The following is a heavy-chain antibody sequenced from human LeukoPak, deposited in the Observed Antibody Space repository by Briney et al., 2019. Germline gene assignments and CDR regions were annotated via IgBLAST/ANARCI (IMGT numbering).Heavy chain of an antibody. J-gene: IGHJ4*02. V-gene: IGHV3-9*01. CDR1: GFTFDDYA. CDR2: ISRNSGSI. Sequence: GRSLRLSCAASGFTFDDYAMHWVRQAPGKGLEWVSGISRNSGSIGYADSVKGRFTISRDNAENSLYLQMNSLRAEDTALYYCAKDMGQQLDYFDYWGQGTLVTVSS. D-gene: IGHD6-13*01. CDR3: AKDMGQQLDYFDY.